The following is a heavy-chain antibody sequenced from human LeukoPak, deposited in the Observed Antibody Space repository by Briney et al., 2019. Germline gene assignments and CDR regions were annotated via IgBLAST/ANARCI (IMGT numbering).Heavy chain of an antibody. Sequence: ASVKVSCKASGYTFTSYYMHWVRQAPGQGLEWMGIINPSGGSTSYAQKFQGRVTMTRDSSTSTVYMELSSLRSEDTAVYYCARDLFGVYYDFWPGDYWGQGTLVTVSS. CDR2: INPSGGST. J-gene: IGHJ4*02. CDR1: GYTFTSYY. V-gene: IGHV1-46*01. CDR3: ARDLFGVYYDFWPGDY. D-gene: IGHD3-3*01.